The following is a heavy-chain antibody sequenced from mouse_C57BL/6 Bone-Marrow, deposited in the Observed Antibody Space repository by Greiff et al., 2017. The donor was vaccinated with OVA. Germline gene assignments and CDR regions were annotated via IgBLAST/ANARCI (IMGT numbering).Heavy chain of an antibody. CDR3: VRCYGYGYAMDY. J-gene: IGHJ4*01. Sequence: EVKLVESGGGLVQPKGSLKLSCAASGFSFNTYAMNWVRQAPGKGLEWVARIRSKSNNYATYYADSVKDRFTISRDDSESMLYLQMNNLKTEDTAMYYCVRCYGYGYAMDYWGQGTSVTVSS. D-gene: IGHD2-2*01. CDR1: GFSFNTYA. CDR2: IRSKSNNYAT. V-gene: IGHV10-1*01.